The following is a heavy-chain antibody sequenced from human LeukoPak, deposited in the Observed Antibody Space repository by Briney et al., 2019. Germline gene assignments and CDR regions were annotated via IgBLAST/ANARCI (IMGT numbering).Heavy chain of an antibody. V-gene: IGHV1-69*06. CDR1: GGTFSSYA. J-gene: IGHJ6*04. CDR2: IIPIFGTA. CDR3: ARDLLRDIVRPYYYYGMDV. Sequence: SVNVSCKACGGTFSSYAISWVRQAPGQGLEWMGGIIPIFGTANYAQKFQGRVTITADKSTSTAYMELSSLRSEDTAVYYCARDLLRDIVRPYYYYGMDVWGNGTTVTVSS. D-gene: IGHD2-15*01.